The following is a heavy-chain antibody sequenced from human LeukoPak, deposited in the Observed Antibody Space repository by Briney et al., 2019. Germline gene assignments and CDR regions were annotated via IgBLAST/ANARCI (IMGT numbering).Heavy chain of an antibody. J-gene: IGHJ4*02. CDR2: ISWNSGSI. Sequence: GGSLRLSCAASGFTFDDYAMHWVRQAPGKGLEWVSGISWNSGSIGYADSVKGRFTISRDNAKDSLYLQMNSLRAEDTALYYCAKGTPSSVAGVLDYWGQGTLVTVSS. CDR3: AKGTPSSVAGVLDY. D-gene: IGHD6-19*01. V-gene: IGHV3-9*01. CDR1: GFTFDDYA.